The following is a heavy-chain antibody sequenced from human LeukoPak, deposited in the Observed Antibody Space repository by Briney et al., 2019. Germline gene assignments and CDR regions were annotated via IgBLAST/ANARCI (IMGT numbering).Heavy chain of an antibody. CDR3: AKNEGTAAAALDY. Sequence: GGSLRLSCAVSGFAFGSEAMSWVRQSPARGLEWVASISPGGGTTYYADYVKGRFTISRDNSKNTLYLQMNSLRADDTAVYYCAKNEGTAAAALDYWGQGTLVTVSS. J-gene: IGHJ4*02. CDR1: GFAFGSEA. CDR2: ISPGGGTT. D-gene: IGHD6-13*01. V-gene: IGHV3-23*01.